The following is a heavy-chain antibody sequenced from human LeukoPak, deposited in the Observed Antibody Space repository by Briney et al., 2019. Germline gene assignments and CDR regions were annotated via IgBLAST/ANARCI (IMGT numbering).Heavy chain of an antibody. J-gene: IGHJ4*02. D-gene: IGHD2-2*01. CDR1: GFTFGSNA. Sequence: GGSLRLSCEASGFTFGSNALSWVRQAPGKGLDWVSSISGSGGSTYYADSVKGRFTISRDNSKNTLYLQMNSLRAEDTAIYYSSTSFYFDYWGQGTLVTVSS. CDR3: STSFYFDY. V-gene: IGHV3-23*01. CDR2: ISGSGGST.